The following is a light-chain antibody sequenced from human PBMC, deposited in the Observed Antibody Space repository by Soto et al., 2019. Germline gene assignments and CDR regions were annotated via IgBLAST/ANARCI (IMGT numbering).Light chain of an antibody. V-gene: IGKV3-15*01. CDR2: GAS. CDR1: QSVSGN. CDR3: QQYNNRPPIT. J-gene: IGKJ5*01. Sequence: EIVMTQSPATLSVSPGERATLSCRASQSVSGNLALYQQKPGQAPRLLIYGASTRATGIPARFIGSRSGTEFTITISSLQSEDFVVYYCQQYNNRPPITFGQGTRLEIK.